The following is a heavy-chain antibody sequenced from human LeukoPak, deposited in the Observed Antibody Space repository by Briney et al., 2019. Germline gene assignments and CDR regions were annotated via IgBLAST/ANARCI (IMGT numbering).Heavy chain of an antibody. J-gene: IGHJ6*03. CDR1: GYTFTSYD. V-gene: IGHV1-8*03. CDR3: ARDGIAVAGTLFYYYYMDV. D-gene: IGHD6-19*01. CDR2: MNPNSGNT. Sequence: GASVKVSCKASGYTFTSYDINWVRQATGQGLEWMGWMNPNSGNTGYAQKFQGRVTITKNTSISTAYMELSSLRSEDTAVYYCARDGIAVAGTLFYYYYMDVWGKGTTVTVSS.